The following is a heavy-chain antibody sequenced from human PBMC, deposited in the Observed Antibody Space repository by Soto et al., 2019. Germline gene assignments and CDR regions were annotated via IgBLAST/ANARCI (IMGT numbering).Heavy chain of an antibody. CDR3: ASYHYLDLWTGSRHYMDV. Sequence: QVHLEQWGAGLLNPSETLSLTCAVYGGSLSGYYWSWVRQSPGKGLEWIGEINHSGTTNYNPSLKTRVTISADPSKHQFSLRLSSVTAADSAVYYCASYHYLDLWTGSRHYMDVWGRGTTVTVSS. V-gene: IGHV4-34*01. CDR1: GGSLSGYY. J-gene: IGHJ6*03. D-gene: IGHD3-9*01. CDR2: INHSGTT.